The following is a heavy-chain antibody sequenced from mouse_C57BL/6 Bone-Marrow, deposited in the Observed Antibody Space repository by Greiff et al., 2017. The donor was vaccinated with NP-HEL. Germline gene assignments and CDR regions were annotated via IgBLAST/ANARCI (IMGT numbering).Heavy chain of an antibody. CDR1: GFNIKDDY. D-gene: IGHD1-1*01. V-gene: IGHV14-4*01. J-gene: IGHJ2*01. Sequence: VQLQQSGAELVRPGASVKLSCTASGFNIKDDYMHWVKQRPEQGLEWIGWIDPENGDTEYASKFQGKATITADTSSNTAYLQLSSLTSEDTAVYYCTTKDYYGSSYPCYWGQGTTLTVSS. CDR3: TTKDYYGSSYPCY. CDR2: IDPENGDT.